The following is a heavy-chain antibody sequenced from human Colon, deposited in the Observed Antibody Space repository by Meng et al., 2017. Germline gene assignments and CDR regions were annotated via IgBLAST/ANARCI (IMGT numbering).Heavy chain of an antibody. Sequence: QVQLQLSGPALVKTSQPPSMTCVISGDSVSSNTAAWNWIRQSPSRGLEWLGRTYYRSKWYNEYAVSVKSRMTFNADTAKNQVSLQVNSVTPEDTAVYYCARDHGYSYGLPLDYWGQGILVTVSS. CDR1: GDSVSSNTAA. CDR2: TYYRSKWYN. V-gene: IGHV6-1*01. D-gene: IGHD5-18*01. J-gene: IGHJ4*02. CDR3: ARDHGYSYGLPLDY.